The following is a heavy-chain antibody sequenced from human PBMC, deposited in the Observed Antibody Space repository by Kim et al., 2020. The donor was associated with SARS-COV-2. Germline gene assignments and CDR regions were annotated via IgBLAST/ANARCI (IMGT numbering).Heavy chain of an antibody. D-gene: IGHD6-19*01. CDR1: GSTFSSFA. J-gene: IGHJ4*02. Sequence: GGSLRLSCAASGSTFSSFAMHWVRQAPGKGLEWVALILYDGSSKYYAGSVKGRFTNSRDNSKNTLYLQMNSLRAEDTAVYYCAKDISGSYAIDYWGQGTLVTVSS. CDR2: ILYDGSSK. CDR3: AKDISGSYAIDY. V-gene: IGHV3-30*04.